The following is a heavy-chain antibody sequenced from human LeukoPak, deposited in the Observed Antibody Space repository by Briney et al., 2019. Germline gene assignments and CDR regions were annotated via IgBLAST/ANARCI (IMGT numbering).Heavy chain of an antibody. CDR1: GGSISSYY. CDR3: ARQVRVLTGYPRDWFDP. J-gene: IGHJ5*02. D-gene: IGHD3-9*01. CDR2: IYYSGST. V-gene: IGHV4-59*08. Sequence: KSSETLSLTCTVSGGSISSYYWSWIRQPPGKGLEWIGYIYYSGSTNYNPSLKSRVTISVDTSKNQFSLKLSSVTAADTAVYYCARQVRVLTGYPRDWFDPWGQGTLVTVSS.